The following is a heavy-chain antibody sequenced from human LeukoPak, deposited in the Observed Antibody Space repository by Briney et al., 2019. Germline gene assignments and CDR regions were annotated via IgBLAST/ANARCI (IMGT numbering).Heavy chain of an antibody. J-gene: IGHJ6*02. CDR2: IWSDGSNK. CDR3: ARDNMVTTRYYYYGMDV. CDR1: GFTFSSYG. Sequence: PGGSLRLSCAASGFTFSSYGMHWVRQAPGKGLEWVAVIWSDGSNKYYADSVKGRLTISRDNSKNTLYLQMNSLRAEDTAVYYCARDNMVTTRYYYYGMDVWGQGTTVTVSS. D-gene: IGHD4-17*01. V-gene: IGHV3-33*01.